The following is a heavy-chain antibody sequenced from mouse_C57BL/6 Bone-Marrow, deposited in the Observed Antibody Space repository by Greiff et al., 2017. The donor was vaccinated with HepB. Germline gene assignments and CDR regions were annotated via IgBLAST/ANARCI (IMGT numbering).Heavy chain of an antibody. D-gene: IGHD1-1*02. CDR2: ISDGGSYT. J-gene: IGHJ3*01. Sequence: EVQWVESGGGLVKPGGSLKLSCAASGFTFSSYAMSWVRQTPEKRLEWVATISDGGSYTYYPDNVKGRFTISRDNAKNNLYLQMSHLKSEDTAMYYCARDYAWFAYWGQGTLVTVSA. CDR1: GFTFSSYA. CDR3: ARDYAWFAY. V-gene: IGHV5-4*01.